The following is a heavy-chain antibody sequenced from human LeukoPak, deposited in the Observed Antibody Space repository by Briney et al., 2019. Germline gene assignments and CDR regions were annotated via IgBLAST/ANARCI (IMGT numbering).Heavy chain of an antibody. V-gene: IGHV4-59*01. D-gene: IGHD1-14*01. J-gene: IGHJ4*02. Sequence: SETLPLTCTVSGGSISSYYWSWIRQPPGKGLEWIGYIYYSGSTNYNPSLKSRVTISVDTSKNQFSLKLSSVTAADTAVYYCARDRNLYYFDYWGQGTLVTVSS. CDR3: ARDRNLYYFDY. CDR2: IYYSGST. CDR1: GGSISSYY.